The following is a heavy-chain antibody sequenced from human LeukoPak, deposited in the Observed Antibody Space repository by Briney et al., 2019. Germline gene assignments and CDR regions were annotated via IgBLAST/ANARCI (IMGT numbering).Heavy chain of an antibody. CDR1: GFTFDDYG. V-gene: IGHV3-20*04. J-gene: IGHJ4*02. Sequence: GRSLRHSCAASGFTFDDYGMSWVRQAPGKGLEWVSGINWNGGSTGYADSVKGRFTISRDSAKNSLYLQMNSLRAEDTALYYCARGSTYYYDSSGYYFIDYWGQGTLVTVSS. CDR2: INWNGGST. D-gene: IGHD3-22*01. CDR3: ARGSTYYYDSSGYYFIDY.